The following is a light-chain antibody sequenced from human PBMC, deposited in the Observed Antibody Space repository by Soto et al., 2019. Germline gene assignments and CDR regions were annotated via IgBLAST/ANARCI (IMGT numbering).Light chain of an antibody. V-gene: IGLV1-44*01. Sequence: QAVVPQPPSASGTPGQRVPLSCSGSSSNIGSNTVNWYQQLPGTAPKLLIYSNNQRPSGVPDRFSGSKSGTSASLAISGLQSEDEADYYCAAWDDSLNGYVFGTGTKLTVL. CDR2: SNN. CDR1: SSNIGSNT. CDR3: AAWDDSLNGYV. J-gene: IGLJ1*01.